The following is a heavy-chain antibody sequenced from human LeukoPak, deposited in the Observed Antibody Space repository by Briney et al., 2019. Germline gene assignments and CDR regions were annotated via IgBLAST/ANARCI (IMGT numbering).Heavy chain of an antibody. CDR1: GYTXTNYY. Sequence: GASVTVSCKASGYTXTNYYMHWVRQAPGQGLEWMGLINPSGGSTSYAQKFQGRVTMTRDTSTSTVYMELSSLRSEDTAVYYCARDRLGGYDWDYFDYWGQGTLVTVSS. V-gene: IGHV1-46*01. CDR2: INPSGGST. CDR3: ARDRLGGYDWDYFDY. J-gene: IGHJ4*02. D-gene: IGHD5-12*01.